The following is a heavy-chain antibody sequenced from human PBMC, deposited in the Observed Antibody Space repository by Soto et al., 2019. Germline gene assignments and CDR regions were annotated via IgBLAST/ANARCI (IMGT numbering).Heavy chain of an antibody. CDR2: ISAYNGNR. Sequence: QVQLVQSGAEVKKPGASVKVSCKASGYTFNSYGISWVRQAPGQGLEWMGWISAYNGNRNYAQKFQGRVTMTTDTSTRTSYLELRSLISDDTAVYNCARHGPPLDHWGQGTPVTVSS. J-gene: IGHJ4*02. V-gene: IGHV1-18*01. CDR3: ARHGPPLDH. CDR1: GYTFNSYG.